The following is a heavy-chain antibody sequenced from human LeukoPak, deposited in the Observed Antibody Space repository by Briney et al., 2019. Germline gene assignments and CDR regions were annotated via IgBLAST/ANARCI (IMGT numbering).Heavy chain of an antibody. D-gene: IGHD3-22*01. Sequence: GGSLRLSCAASGFTFSSYAMSWVRQAPGKGLEWVSAISGSGGSTYYADSVKGRFTISRDNSKNTLYLQMNSLRAEDTAVYYCAKDPLNYYDSSGTSDYWGQGTLVTVSS. CDR1: GFTFSSYA. V-gene: IGHV3-23*01. J-gene: IGHJ4*02. CDR3: AKDPLNYYDSSGTSDY. CDR2: ISGSGGST.